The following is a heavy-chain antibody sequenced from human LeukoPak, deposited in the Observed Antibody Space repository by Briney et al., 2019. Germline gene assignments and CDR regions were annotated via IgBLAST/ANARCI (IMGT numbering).Heavy chain of an antibody. D-gene: IGHD6-19*01. CDR2: ISAYNGNT. CDR1: GYTLTSYG. CDR3: ARRVAVAGTRRLDAFDI. V-gene: IGHV1-18*01. Sequence: ASVKVSCKASGYTLTSYGISWVRQAPGQGLEWMGWISAYNGNTNYAQKLQGRVTMTTDTSTSTAYMELGSLRSDDTAVYYCARRVAVAGTRRLDAFDIWGQGTVVTVSS. J-gene: IGHJ3*02.